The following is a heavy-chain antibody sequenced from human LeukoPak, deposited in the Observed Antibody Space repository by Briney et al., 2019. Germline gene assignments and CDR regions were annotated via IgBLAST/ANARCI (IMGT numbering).Heavy chain of an antibody. CDR1: GFTFSSYG. CDR2: ISYDGTNK. D-gene: IGHD6-13*01. J-gene: IGHJ4*02. CDR3: ARVQYSSSWHEDY. Sequence: GRSLRLSCEASGFTFSSYGMHWVRQAPGKGLEWVAVISYDGTNKYYADSVKGRFTISRDNSKNTLYLQMNSLRAEDTAVYYCARVQYSSSWHEDYWGQGTLVTVSS. V-gene: IGHV3-30*03.